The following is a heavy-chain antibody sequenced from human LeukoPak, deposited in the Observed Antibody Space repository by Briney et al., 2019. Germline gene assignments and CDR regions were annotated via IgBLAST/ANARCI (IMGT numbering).Heavy chain of an antibody. D-gene: IGHD2-2*01. Sequence: PSETLSLTCTVSGGSISSYYWSWIRQPPGKGLEWIGYIYYSGSTNYNPSLKSRVTISVDTSKNQFSLKLNSVTTADTAVYYCARDGCSSTSCYADYYYGMDVWGQGTTVTVSS. V-gene: IGHV4-59*01. CDR1: GGSISSYY. CDR3: ARDGCSSTSCYADYYYGMDV. J-gene: IGHJ6*02. CDR2: IYYSGST.